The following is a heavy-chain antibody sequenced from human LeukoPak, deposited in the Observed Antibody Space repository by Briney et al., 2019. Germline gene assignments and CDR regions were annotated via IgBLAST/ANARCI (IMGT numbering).Heavy chain of an antibody. Sequence: GGSLRLSCAASGFTFSSYAMHWVRQAPGKGLEWVAVIWYDGSNKYYADSVKGRFTISRDNSKNTLYLQMNSLRAEDTAVYYCARDGGNYDSSGSEFDPWGQGTLVTVSS. V-gene: IGHV3-33*08. CDR3: ARDGGNYDSSGSEFDP. D-gene: IGHD3-22*01. CDR1: GFTFSSYA. CDR2: IWYDGSNK. J-gene: IGHJ5*02.